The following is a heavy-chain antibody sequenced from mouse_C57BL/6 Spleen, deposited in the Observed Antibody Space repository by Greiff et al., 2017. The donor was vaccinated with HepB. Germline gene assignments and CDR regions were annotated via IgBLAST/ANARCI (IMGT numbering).Heavy chain of an antibody. CDR3: ARGGNYTVFDY. J-gene: IGHJ2*01. D-gene: IGHD2-1*01. CDR2: IYPGDGDT. Sequence: VQLQQSGAELVKPGASVKISCKASGYAFSSYWMNWVKQRPGKGLEWIGQIYPGDGDTNYNGKFKGKATRTADKSSSTAYMQLSSLTSEDSAVYFCARGGNYTVFDYWGQGTTLTVSS. CDR1: GYAFSSYW. V-gene: IGHV1-80*01.